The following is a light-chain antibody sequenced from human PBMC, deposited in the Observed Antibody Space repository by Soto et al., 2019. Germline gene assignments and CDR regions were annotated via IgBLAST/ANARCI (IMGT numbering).Light chain of an antibody. J-gene: IGLJ1*01. CDR1: SSDVGGYNY. CDR3: GSYASSSTLYV. V-gene: IGLV2-14*01. Sequence: QSSLTQPASVSVSPGQSITISCTGTSSDVGGYNYVSWYQQHSGKAPKLMIYDVSNRPSGVSNRFSGSKSGNTASLTISGLQVEDEANYYCGSYASSSTLYVFGIGTKVTV. CDR2: DVS.